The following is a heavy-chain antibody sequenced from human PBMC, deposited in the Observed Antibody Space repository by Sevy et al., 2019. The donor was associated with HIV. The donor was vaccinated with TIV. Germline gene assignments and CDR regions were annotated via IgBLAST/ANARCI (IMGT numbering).Heavy chain of an antibody. D-gene: IGHD5-18*01. Sequence: GGSLRLSCAASGFSFSTHGMHWVRQAPGKGLEWVAVISYDGIKKYYVDSLKGRFTISRDNSKNTLYLQMNSLKTDDTAMYYCARDLGEYNYAPSFDWGQGTLVTVSS. CDR2: ISYDGIKK. J-gene: IGHJ4*02. V-gene: IGHV3-30*03. CDR3: ARDLGEYNYAPSFD. CDR1: GFSFSTHG.